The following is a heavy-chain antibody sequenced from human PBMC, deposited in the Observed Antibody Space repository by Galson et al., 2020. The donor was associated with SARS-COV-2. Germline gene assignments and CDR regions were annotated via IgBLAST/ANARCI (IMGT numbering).Heavy chain of an antibody. D-gene: IGHD3-10*01. CDR1: GGSFSGYY. CDR2: INHGGST. CDR3: ARGDYASGRGMDV. J-gene: IGHJ6*02. V-gene: IGHV4-34*01. Sequence: SETLSLTCAVYGGSFSGYYWSWIRQPPGKGLECIGEINHGGSTHYHPSLNSRVTMSVDTSKNQFSLNLSSVTAADTAVYYCARGDYASGRGMDVWGQGTTVTVSS.